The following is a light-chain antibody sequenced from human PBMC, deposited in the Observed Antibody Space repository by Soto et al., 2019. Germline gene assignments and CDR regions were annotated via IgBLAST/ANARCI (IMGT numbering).Light chain of an antibody. V-gene: IGLV2-14*03. CDR2: DVT. CDR1: RSDIGFYNY. CDR3: ASYRQTNTFV. Sequence: QSALTQPASLSGSPGQSITISCTGTRSDIGFYNYVSWYQQYPGTAPRLNIYDVTYRPTGVSDRFSGSKSGITAALTISGLQPDDEADYYCASYRQTNTFVFGTGTKVTVL. J-gene: IGLJ1*01.